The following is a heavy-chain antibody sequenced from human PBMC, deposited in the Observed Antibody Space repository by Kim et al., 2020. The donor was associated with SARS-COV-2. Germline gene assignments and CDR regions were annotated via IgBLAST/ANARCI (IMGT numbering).Heavy chain of an antibody. J-gene: IGHJ6*01. D-gene: IGHD6-13*01. CDR2: ISWNRGTI. V-gene: IGHV3-9*01. Sequence: GGSLRLSCAASGFTFDDYAMHWVRPAPGKGLEWDSGISWNRGTIAYADSVKGRVTISRDNAKNSLYLQMNSMRAEDTALYYCAKDLGRLSSSWAYYYYV. CDR1: GFTFDDYA. CDR3: AKDLGRLSSSWAYYYYV.